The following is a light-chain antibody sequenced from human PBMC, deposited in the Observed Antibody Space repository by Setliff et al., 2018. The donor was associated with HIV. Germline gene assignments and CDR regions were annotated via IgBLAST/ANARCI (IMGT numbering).Light chain of an antibody. J-gene: IGLJ1*01. CDR3: QVWDGSSDHFV. CDR2: EDS. CDR1: NIRSKS. Sequence: SYALTQPPSVSVAPGKTARMTCEGNNIRSKSVHWYQQKPGQAPVLVVYEDSDRPSGIPARISGSKSGNTATLCISRVEAGDEADYYCQVWDGSSDHFVFGSGTKV. V-gene: IGLV3-21*03.